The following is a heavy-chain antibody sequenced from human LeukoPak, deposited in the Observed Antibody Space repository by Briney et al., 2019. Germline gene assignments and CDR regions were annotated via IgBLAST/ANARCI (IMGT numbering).Heavy chain of an antibody. D-gene: IGHD4-17*01. J-gene: IGHJ4*02. CDR2: INTDGSTT. Sequence: GGSLRLSCAASGFTFSSYWMHWVRQAPGKGLVWVSRINTDGSTTSYADSVKGRFTISRDNAKNTLYLQMNSLRAEDTAVYYCASSDYGDKNWGRGTLVTVSS. CDR1: GFTFSSYW. CDR3: ASSDYGDKN. V-gene: IGHV3-74*01.